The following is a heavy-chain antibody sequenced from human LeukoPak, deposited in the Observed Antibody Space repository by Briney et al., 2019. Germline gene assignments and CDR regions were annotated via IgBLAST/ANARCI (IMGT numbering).Heavy chain of an antibody. J-gene: IGHJ3*02. CDR2: TSTSGSIK. CDR3: AREDTVVVVITTGVGAFDI. Sequence: PGGSLRLSCAASGFTLSTYEMNWVRRAPGKGLEWVSYTSTSGSIKDYAGSVKGRFTISRDNSKNTLYLQMNSLRAEDTAVYYCAREDTVVVVITTGVGAFDIWGQGTMVTVSS. CDR1: GFTLSTYE. V-gene: IGHV3-48*03. D-gene: IGHD3-22*01.